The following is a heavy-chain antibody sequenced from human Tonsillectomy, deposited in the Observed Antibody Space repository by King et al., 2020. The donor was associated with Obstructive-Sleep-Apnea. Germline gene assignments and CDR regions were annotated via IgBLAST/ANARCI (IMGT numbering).Heavy chain of an antibody. CDR2: IRFDGREN. D-gene: IGHD1-26*01. Sequence: QLVQSGGGVVQPGRSLRLSCAASGFTFSDSGMHWVRQTPGKGLEWVSFIRFDGRENYYADSVKGRFTISRDNSRNTLYLHMNSLSVEDTAVYYCARPGVGASSIIEYWGQGTLVTVSS. V-gene: IGHV3-30*02. J-gene: IGHJ4*02. CDR1: GFTFSDSG. CDR3: ARPGVGASSIIEY.